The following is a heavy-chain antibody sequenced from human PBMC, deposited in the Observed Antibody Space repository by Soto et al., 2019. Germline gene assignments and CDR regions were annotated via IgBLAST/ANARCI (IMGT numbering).Heavy chain of an antibody. J-gene: IGHJ4*01. CDR2: INPKSGAT. D-gene: IGHD2-2*01. Sequence: GASVNVSFKASGYTFTGYYMHWVRQAPGQWLEWMGWINPKSGATNYAQNFQGRVTMTRDTSIITAYIELSRLRSDDTAVYYCERDRGYCSSNVCWNFDHWGHGTLVTVSS. V-gene: IGHV1-2*02. CDR3: ERDRGYCSSNVCWNFDH. CDR1: GYTFTGYY.